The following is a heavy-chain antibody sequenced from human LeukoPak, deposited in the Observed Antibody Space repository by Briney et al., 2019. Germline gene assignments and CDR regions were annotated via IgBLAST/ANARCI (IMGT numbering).Heavy chain of an antibody. J-gene: IGHJ4*02. CDR2: ISYDGSNK. CDR1: GFTFSSYA. CDR3: ARERNLEIAVAGTIFNY. D-gene: IGHD6-19*01. V-gene: IGHV3-30*14. Sequence: GRSLRLSCAASGFTFSSYAMHWVRQAPGKGLEWVAVISYDGSNKYYADSVKGRFTISRDNSKNTVYLQMKSLRAEDTAVYYCARERNLEIAVAGTIFNYWGQGTLVTVSS.